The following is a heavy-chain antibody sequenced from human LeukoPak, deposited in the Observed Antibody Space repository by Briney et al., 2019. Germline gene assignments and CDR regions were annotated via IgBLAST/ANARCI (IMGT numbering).Heavy chain of an antibody. Sequence: GGSLRLSCVASDFTFSNFGMHWVRQAPGKGLEWLSFIRYDGSNNYHADSVKGRFSISRDNSKNTLHLQMNTLRPDDTAVYYCARTAVAGTLRWFDLWGQGTLVIVSS. V-gene: IGHV3-30*02. D-gene: IGHD6-19*01. J-gene: IGHJ5*02. CDR2: IRYDGSNN. CDR3: ARTAVAGTLRWFDL. CDR1: DFTFSNFG.